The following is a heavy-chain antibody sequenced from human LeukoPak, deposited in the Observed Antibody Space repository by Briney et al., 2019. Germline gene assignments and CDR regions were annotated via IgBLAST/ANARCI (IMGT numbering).Heavy chain of an antibody. J-gene: IGHJ4*02. Sequence: PSETLSLTCTVSGGSISSSSYYWSWIRQPPGKGLEWIGYIYNTGSTNYNPSLKSRVTISVDTSKNQFSLNLSSVTAADTAVYYCARDGGHSYGYDYYFDYWGQGTLVTVSS. V-gene: IGHV4-61*01. CDR3: ARDGGHSYGYDYYFDY. CDR1: GGSISSSSYY. D-gene: IGHD5-18*01. CDR2: IYNTGST.